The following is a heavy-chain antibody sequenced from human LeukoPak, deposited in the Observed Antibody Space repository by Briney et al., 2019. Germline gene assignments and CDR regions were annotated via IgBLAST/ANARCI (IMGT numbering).Heavy chain of an antibody. Sequence: SETLSLTCAVYGGSFSGYYWSWIRQPPGKGLEWIGEINHSGSTNYNPSLKSRVTISVDTSKNQFSLKLSSVTAADTAVNYCGSAPYQLPEGWGQGTLVTVSS. D-gene: IGHD2-2*01. CDR2: INHSGST. CDR3: GSAPYQLPEG. CDR1: GGSFSGYY. J-gene: IGHJ4*02. V-gene: IGHV4-34*01.